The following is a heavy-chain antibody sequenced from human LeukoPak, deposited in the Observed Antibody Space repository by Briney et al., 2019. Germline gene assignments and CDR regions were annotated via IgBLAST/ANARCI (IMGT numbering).Heavy chain of an antibody. J-gene: IGHJ5*02. D-gene: IGHD4-11*01. CDR1: GYTFTGYY. CDR3: ARDRSNSNWFDP. CDR2: INPNSGGT. V-gene: IGHV1-2*02. Sequence: GASVKVSCKASGYTFTGYYMHWVRQAPGQGLEWMGWINPNSGGTNYAQKFRGRVTMTRDTSISTAYMELSRLRSDDTAVYYCARDRSNSNWFDPWGQGTLVTVSS.